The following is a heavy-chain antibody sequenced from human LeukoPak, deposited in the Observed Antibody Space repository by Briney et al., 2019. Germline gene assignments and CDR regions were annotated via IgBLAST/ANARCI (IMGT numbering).Heavy chain of an antibody. CDR3: AKDIGFGITMFRAMDV. J-gene: IGHJ6*04. Sequence: PGGSLRLSCAASGFTFSSYGMHWVRQAPGKGLEWVAFIRYDGSNKYYADSVKGRFTISRDNSKNTLYLQMNSLRAEDTALYYCAKDIGFGITMFRAMDVWGKGTTVTISS. CDR2: IRYDGSNK. D-gene: IGHD3-10*01. V-gene: IGHV3-30*02. CDR1: GFTFSSYG.